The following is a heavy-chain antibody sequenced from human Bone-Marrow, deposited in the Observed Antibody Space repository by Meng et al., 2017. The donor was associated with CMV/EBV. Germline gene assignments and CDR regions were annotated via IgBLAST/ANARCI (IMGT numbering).Heavy chain of an antibody. D-gene: IGHD5-12*01. Sequence: AAAGFTFSSDATSWVRQAPGKGLEWVSAISGSGGSTYYADSVKGRFTISRDNSKNTLYLQMNSLRAEDTAVYYCAKDAGMVATADDYWGQGTLVTVSS. CDR1: GFTFSSDA. J-gene: IGHJ4*02. V-gene: IGHV3-23*01. CDR2: ISGSGGST. CDR3: AKDAGMVATADDY.